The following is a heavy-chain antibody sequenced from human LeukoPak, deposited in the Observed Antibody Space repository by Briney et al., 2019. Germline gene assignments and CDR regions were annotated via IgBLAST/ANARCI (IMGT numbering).Heavy chain of an antibody. CDR3: ARLRRGSGYGVDV. CDR2: IHSGGST. D-gene: IGHD3-10*01. Sequence: GGSLRLSCAASGFTFSSYAMSWVRQAPGKGLEGVSVIHSGGSTYYADSVKGRFTISRHNSKNTLYLQMNSLRAEDTAVYYCARLRRGSGYGVDVWGQGTTVTVSS. J-gene: IGHJ6*02. V-gene: IGHV3-53*04. CDR1: GFTFSSYA.